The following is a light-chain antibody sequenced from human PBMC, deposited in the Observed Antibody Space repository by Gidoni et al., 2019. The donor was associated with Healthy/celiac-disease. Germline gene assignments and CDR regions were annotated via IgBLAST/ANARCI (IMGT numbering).Light chain of an antibody. CDR1: QSLLHSNGYNY. J-gene: IGKJ1*01. V-gene: IGKV2-28*01. CDR3: MQALQKGT. CDR2: LGS. Sequence: DSGMTQSPLSLPVTPGEPASISCRSSQSLLHSNGYNYLDWYLQKPGQSPQLLIYLGSNRSSGVPDRFSGSGSGTDFTLKISRVEAEDVGVYYCMQALQKGTFGQGTKVEIK.